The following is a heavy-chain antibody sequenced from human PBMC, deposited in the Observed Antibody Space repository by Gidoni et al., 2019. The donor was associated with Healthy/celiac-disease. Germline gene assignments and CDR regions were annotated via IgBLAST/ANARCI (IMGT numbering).Heavy chain of an antibody. V-gene: IGHV1-18*01. CDR1: GSTFTSYG. J-gene: IGHJ4*02. D-gene: IGHD1-26*01. CDR3: ARDFLLDDIGSYSNFDY. CDR2: ISAYNGNT. Sequence: QGQRVQSGAEVKKPGASVKVSCKASGSTFTSYGISWVRQAPGQGLEWMGWISAYNGNTNYAQKLQGRVTMTTDTSTSTAYMELRSLRSDDTAVYYCARDFLLDDIGSYSNFDYWGQGTLVTVSS.